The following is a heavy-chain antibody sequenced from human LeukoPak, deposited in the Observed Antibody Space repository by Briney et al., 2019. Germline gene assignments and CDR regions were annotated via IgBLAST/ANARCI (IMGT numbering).Heavy chain of an antibody. CDR2: ISAYNGNT. Sequence: ASVKVSCKASGYTFTSYGISWVRQAPGQGLEWMGWISAYNGNTNYAQKFQGRVTITADESTSTAYMELSSLRSEDTAVYYCARAESEMATINNYYYYMDVWGKGTTVTISS. J-gene: IGHJ6*03. CDR1: GYTFTSYG. D-gene: IGHD5-24*01. V-gene: IGHV1-18*01. CDR3: ARAESEMATINNYYYYMDV.